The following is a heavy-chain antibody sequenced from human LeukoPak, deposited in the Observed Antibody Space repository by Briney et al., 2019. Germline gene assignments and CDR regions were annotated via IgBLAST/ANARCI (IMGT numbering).Heavy chain of an antibody. J-gene: IGHJ4*02. Sequence: PSETLSLTCTVSGGSISSSSYYWGWIRRPPGKGLEWIGSIYYSGSTNYNPSLKSRVTISVDTSKNQFSLKLSSVTAADTAVYYCARRPRYGSYAYWGQGTLVTVSS. V-gene: IGHV4-39*07. D-gene: IGHD1-26*01. CDR2: IYYSGST. CDR1: GGSISSSSYY. CDR3: ARRPRYGSYAY.